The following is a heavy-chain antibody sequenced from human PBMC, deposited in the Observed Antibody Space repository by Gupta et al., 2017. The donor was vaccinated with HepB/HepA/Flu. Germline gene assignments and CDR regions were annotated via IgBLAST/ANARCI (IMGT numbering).Heavy chain of an antibody. J-gene: IGHJ5*02. CDR1: GYTFTSYD. CDR3: ARAPMVRGVVTTNWFDP. V-gene: IGHV1-8*03. CDR2: MNPNSGNT. Sequence: QVQLVQSGAEVKKPGASVQVSCKASGYTFTSYDINWVRQATGQGLEWMGWMNPNSGNTGYAQKFQGRVTITRNTSISTAYMELSSLRSEDTAVYYCARAPMVRGVVTTNWFDPWGQGTLVTVSS. D-gene: IGHD3-10*01.